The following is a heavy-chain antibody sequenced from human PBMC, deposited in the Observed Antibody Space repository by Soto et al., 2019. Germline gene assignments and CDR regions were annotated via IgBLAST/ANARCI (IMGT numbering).Heavy chain of an antibody. D-gene: IGHD3-3*01. J-gene: IGHJ6*01. CDR3: AKDRERFWSGVQYGMDV. CDR1: GFTFSSYG. CDR2: ISYDGSNK. Sequence: QVQLVESGGGVVQPGRSLRLSCAASGFTFSSYGMHWVRQAPGKGLEWVAVISYDGSNKYYADSVKGRFTISRDNSKNTLHLQMNSLRAEDTAVYYCAKDRERFWSGVQYGMDVW. V-gene: IGHV3-30*18.